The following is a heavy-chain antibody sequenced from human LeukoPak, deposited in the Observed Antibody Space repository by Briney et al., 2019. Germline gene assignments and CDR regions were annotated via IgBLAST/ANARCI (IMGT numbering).Heavy chain of an antibody. CDR1: GFTFSDHY. CDR3: TRPRGSGSSTHYYDY. CDR2: IRDKDSSYTT. J-gene: IGHJ4*02. D-gene: IGHD6-6*01. V-gene: IGHV3-72*01. Sequence: GGSLRLSCVASGFTFSDHYMDWVRQAPGNGLEWVGRIRDKDSSYTTEYAASVRGRFTMSRDDSKNSLFLQMNSLQIDDTAVYYCTRPRGSGSSTHYYDYWGQGTLVTVSS.